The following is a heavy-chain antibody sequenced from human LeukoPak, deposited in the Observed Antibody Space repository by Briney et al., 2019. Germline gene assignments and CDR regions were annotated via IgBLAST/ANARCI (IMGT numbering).Heavy chain of an antibody. Sequence: AGGSLRLSCAASGFTFSSYSMNWVRQAPGKGLEWVSSISSSSSYIYYADSVKGRFTISRDNAKNSLYLQMNSLRAEDTAVYFCSRGPSDWYLAYWGQGTLVTVSS. D-gene: IGHD6-19*01. V-gene: IGHV3-21*03. CDR1: GFTFSSYS. CDR2: ISSSSSYI. J-gene: IGHJ4*02. CDR3: SRGPSDWYLAY.